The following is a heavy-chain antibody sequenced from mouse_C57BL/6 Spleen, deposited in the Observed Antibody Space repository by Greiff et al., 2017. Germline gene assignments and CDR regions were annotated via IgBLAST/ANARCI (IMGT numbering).Heavy chain of an antibody. Sequence: QVQLQQSGAELVRPGTSVRMSCKASGYTFTNYWIGWAKQRPGHGLGWIGDIYPGGGYTNYNEKFKGKATLTADKSSSTAYMQFSSLKSEDSAIYYCARENGAGHCFAYWGQGTSLTVSS. D-gene: IGHD1-2*01. V-gene: IGHV1-63*01. CDR3: ARENGAGHCFAY. CDR1: GYTFTNYW. CDR2: IYPGGGYT. J-gene: IGHJ2*03.